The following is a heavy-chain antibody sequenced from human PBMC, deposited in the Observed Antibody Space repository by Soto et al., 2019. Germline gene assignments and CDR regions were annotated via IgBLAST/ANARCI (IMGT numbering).Heavy chain of an antibody. D-gene: IGHD5-18*01. CDR1: GGSFSGYC. V-gene: IGHV4-34*01. CDR3: ARGAYREGKPWVQLWFKYYFDY. J-gene: IGHJ4*02. CDR2: INHSGST. Sequence: PSETLSLTCAVYGGSFSGYCWSWIRQPPGKGLGWIGEINHSGSTNYNPSLKSRVTISVDTSKNQFSLKLSSVTAADTAVYYCARGAYREGKPWVQLWFKYYFDYWGQGTLVTVS.